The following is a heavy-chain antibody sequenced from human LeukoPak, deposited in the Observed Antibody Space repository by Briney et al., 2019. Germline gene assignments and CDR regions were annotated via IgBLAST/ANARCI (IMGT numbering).Heavy chain of an antibody. Sequence: PGGSLRLSCAASGFTFDDYAMHWVRQAPGKGLEWVSGISWNSGSIGYADSVKGRFTISRDIAKNSLYLQMNSLRAEDTALYYCAKDLNVYYYDGPLDYWGQGTLVTVSS. CDR1: GFTFDDYA. J-gene: IGHJ4*02. CDR2: ISWNSGSI. V-gene: IGHV3-9*01. CDR3: AKDLNVYYYDGPLDY. D-gene: IGHD3-22*01.